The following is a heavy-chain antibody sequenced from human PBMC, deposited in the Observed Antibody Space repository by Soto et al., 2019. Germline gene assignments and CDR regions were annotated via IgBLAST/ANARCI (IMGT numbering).Heavy chain of an antibody. Sequence: ASVKVSCKASGGTFSSYTISWVRQAPGQGLEWMGRIIPILGIANYAQKFQSRVTITADKSTSTAYMELSSLRSEDTAVYYCARELDSSGFLYDYWGQGTLVTVSS. V-gene: IGHV1-69*04. CDR2: IIPILGIA. CDR3: ARELDSSGFLYDY. CDR1: GGTFSSYT. D-gene: IGHD6-19*01. J-gene: IGHJ4*02.